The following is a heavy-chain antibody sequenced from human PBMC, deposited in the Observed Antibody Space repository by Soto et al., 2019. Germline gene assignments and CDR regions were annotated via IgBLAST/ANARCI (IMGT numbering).Heavy chain of an antibody. J-gene: IGHJ6*02. CDR1: GDSFTKYW. CDR3: ARYCSSSSCSPLYAMDV. Sequence: LGESLKISCKGSGDSFTKYWIIWVRQVPGKGLEWMGRIDTSYSYSHYSPSFQGHVTISVDKSISTAYLQWSSLKASDTAMYYCARYCSSSSCSPLYAMDVSGQATTVTLSS. V-gene: IGHV5-10-1*01. CDR2: IDTSYSYS. D-gene: IGHD2-15*01.